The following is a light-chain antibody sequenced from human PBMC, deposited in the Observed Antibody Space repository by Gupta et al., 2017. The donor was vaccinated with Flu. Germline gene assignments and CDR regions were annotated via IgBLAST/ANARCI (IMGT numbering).Light chain of an antibody. CDR3: ATWIDALSGPV. V-gene: IGLV1-44*01. Sequence: RGALPCCGGPSSIGSETVDWYQQVPGMAPKLLIFANNQRPAGVPGRFSGSKSGTSASLAISGLQPDDEADYYCATWIDALSGPVFGGGTKLVVL. J-gene: IGLJ2*01. CDR2: ANN. CDR1: PSSIGSET.